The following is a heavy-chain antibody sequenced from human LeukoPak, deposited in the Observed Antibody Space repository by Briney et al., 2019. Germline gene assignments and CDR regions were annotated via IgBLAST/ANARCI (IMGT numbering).Heavy chain of an antibody. V-gene: IGHV3-30*06. J-gene: IGHJ5*02. CDR3: ARDNDPDYSSSPGWFDL. CDR2: TSSDGSNK. D-gene: IGHD3-22*01. CDR1: GFTFSDYG. Sequence: PGRSLRLSYTASGFTFSDYGMHWVRLAPGKGLEWVGVTSSDGSNKFYADSVKGRFTVSRDNSKNTLYLQMNSLRAEDTAVYYCARDNDPDYSSSPGWFDLWGQGTLVTVSS.